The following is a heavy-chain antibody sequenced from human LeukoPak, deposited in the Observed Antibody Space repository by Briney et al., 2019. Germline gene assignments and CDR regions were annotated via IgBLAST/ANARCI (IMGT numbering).Heavy chain of an antibody. V-gene: IGHV3-23*01. J-gene: IGHJ6*02. D-gene: IGHD3-10*01. CDR3: AKSPYYYGSGPDV. CDR2: ISGSGGST. CDR1: GSTFSSYA. Sequence: GGSLRLSCAASGSTFSSYAMSWVRQAPGKGLEWVSAISGSGGSTYYADSVKGRFTISRDNSKNTLYLQMNSLRAEDTAVYYCAKSPYYYGSGPDVWGQGTTVTVSS.